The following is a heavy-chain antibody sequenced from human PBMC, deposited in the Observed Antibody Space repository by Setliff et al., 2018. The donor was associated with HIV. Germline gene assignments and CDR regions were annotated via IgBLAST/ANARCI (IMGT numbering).Heavy chain of an antibody. V-gene: IGHV3-30*02. J-gene: IGHJ4*02. CDR3: AKDRYYDSSVSPFDY. CDR2: IRYDGSNK. Sequence: GGSLRLSCAASGFTFSSYGMHWVRQAPGKGLEWVAFIRYDGSNKYYADSVKGRFTISRDNSKNTLYLQMNSLRAEDTAVYYCAKDRYYDSSVSPFDYWGQGTLVTVSS. CDR1: GFTFSSYG. D-gene: IGHD3-22*01.